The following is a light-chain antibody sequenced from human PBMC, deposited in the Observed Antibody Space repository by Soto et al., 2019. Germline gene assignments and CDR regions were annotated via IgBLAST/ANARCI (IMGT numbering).Light chain of an antibody. V-gene: IGLV2-23*02. CDR2: EVS. J-gene: IGLJ1*01. Sequence: QSVLTQPASVSGSPGQSITISCTETRSDVGSYILVSWYQQLPGKAPKVLIYEVSKRPSGVSDRFSGSKSGNTASLTISGLQAEDEADYYCCSYAGSATYVFGTGTKVTV. CDR1: RSDVGSYIL. CDR3: CSYAGSATYV.